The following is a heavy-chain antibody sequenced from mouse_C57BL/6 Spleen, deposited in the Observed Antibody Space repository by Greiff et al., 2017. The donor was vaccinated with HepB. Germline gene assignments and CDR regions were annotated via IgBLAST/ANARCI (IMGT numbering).Heavy chain of an antibody. CDR1: GYTFTSYW. Sequence: QVQLQQPGAELVMPGASVKLSCKASGYTFTSYWMHWVKQRPGQGLEWIGEIDPSDSYTNYNQKFKGKSTLTVDKSSSTAYMQLSSLTSEDSAVYYCARKGAQAYYFDYWGQGTTLTVSS. J-gene: IGHJ2*01. V-gene: IGHV1-69*01. CDR2: IDPSDSYT. CDR3: ARKGAQAYYFDY. D-gene: IGHD3-2*02.